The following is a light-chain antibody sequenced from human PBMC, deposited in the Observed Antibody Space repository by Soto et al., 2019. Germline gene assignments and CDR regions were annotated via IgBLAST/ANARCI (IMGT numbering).Light chain of an antibody. V-gene: IGLV4-69*02. J-gene: IGLJ3*02. CDR3: QTWGTGIRV. Sequence: QPVLTQSTSASASLGASVKLTCTLSSGHSNYAIAWHQQQPEKGPRYLMNLNSDGSHSKGDGIPDRFSGSSSGAERYLTISSLQSEDEADYYCQTWGTGIRVFGGGTKVTVL. CDR1: SGHSNYA. CDR2: LNSDGSH.